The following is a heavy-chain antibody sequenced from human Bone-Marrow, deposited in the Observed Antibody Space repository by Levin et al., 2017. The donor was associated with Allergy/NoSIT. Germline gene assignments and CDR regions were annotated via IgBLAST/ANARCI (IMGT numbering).Heavy chain of an antibody. Sequence: GGSLRLSCAASGFTFSSYGMHWVRQAPGKGLEWVAVIWYDGSNKYYADSVKGRFTISRDNSKNTLYLQMNSLRAEDTAVYYCARDGSVYFDWLFNWGQGTLVTVSS. CDR3: ARDGSVYFDWLFN. CDR2: IWYDGSNK. J-gene: IGHJ4*02. V-gene: IGHV3-33*01. D-gene: IGHD3-9*01. CDR1: GFTFSSYG.